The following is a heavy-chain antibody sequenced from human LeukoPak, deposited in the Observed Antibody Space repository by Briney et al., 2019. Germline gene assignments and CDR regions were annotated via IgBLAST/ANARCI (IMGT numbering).Heavy chain of an antibody. CDR2: ISAYNGNT. Sequence: VASVKVSCKASGYTFTSYGISWVRQAPGQGLEWMGWISAYNGNTNYAQKLQGRVTMTTDTSTSTAYMELRSLRSDDTAVYYCARDGCSSTSCHFPGYWGQGTLVTVSS. J-gene: IGHJ4*02. V-gene: IGHV1-18*01. CDR3: ARDGCSSTSCHFPGY. CDR1: GYTFTSYG. D-gene: IGHD2-2*01.